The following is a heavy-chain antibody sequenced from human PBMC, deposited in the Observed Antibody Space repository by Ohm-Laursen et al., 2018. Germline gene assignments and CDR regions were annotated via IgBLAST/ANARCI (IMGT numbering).Heavy chain of an antibody. CDR2: IIPIFGTA. V-gene: IGHV1-69*13. Sequence: SVKVSCKASGGTFSSYAISWVRQAPGQGLEWMGGIIPIFGTANYAQKFQGRVTITADESTSTAYMELSSLRSEDTAVYYCARDTFGGNSEDDYWGQGTLVTVSS. D-gene: IGHD4-23*01. CDR3: ARDTFGGNSEDDY. J-gene: IGHJ4*02. CDR1: GGTFSSYA.